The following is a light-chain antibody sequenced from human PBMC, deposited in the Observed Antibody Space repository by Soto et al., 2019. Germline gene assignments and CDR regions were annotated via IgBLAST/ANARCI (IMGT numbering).Light chain of an antibody. CDR2: DAS. CDR1: QSISSTY. Sequence: EILLTQSPGTLSLSPGERATLSCRASQSISSTYLTWYHQKPGQAPRLLIYDASNRATGIPARFSGSGSGTDFTLTISSLEPEDFAVYYCQQRSNWPWTFGQGTKVDI. J-gene: IGKJ1*01. CDR3: QQRSNWPWT. V-gene: IGKV3-11*01.